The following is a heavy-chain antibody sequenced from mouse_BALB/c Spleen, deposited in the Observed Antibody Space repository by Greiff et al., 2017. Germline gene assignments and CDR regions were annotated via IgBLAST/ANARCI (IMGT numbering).Heavy chain of an antibody. D-gene: IGHD2-1*01. J-gene: IGHJ3*01. CDR3: ARGNYGNYVFAY. CDR2: ISYDGSN. V-gene: IGHV3-6*02. CDR1: GYSITSGYY. Sequence: EVKLVESGPGLVKPSQSLSLTCSVTGYSITSGYYWNWIRQFPGNKLEWMGYISYDGSNNYNPSLKNRISITRDTSKNQFFLKLNSVTTEDTATYYCARGNYGNYVFAYWGQGTLVTVSA.